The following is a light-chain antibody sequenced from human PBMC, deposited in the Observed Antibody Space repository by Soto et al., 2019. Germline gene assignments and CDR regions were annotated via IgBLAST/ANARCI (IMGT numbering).Light chain of an antibody. CDR2: GAY. J-gene: IGKJ5*01. Sequence: ELVLTQFPGTLSLSPGAIATLSWRASQSVSSDFAWYQQKPGQAPRLIIYGAYSRATGIKARFSGSGSGTDFTLTIRRMEPEDFAVYYCQKYGSSQITVGKGKRRAIK. CDR3: QKYGSSQIT. CDR1: QSVSSD. V-gene: IGKV3-20*01.